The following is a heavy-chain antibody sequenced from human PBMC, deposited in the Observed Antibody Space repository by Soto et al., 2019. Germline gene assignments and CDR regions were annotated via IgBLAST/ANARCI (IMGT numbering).Heavy chain of an antibody. J-gene: IGHJ4*02. V-gene: IGHV1-69*02. D-gene: IGHD6-13*01. Sequence: QVQLGQSGAEVKKPGSSVKVSCKASGGTFSSYTISWVRQAPGQGLEWMGRIIPILGIANYAQKFQGRVTITADKSTSTAYMELSSLRSEDTAVYYCARGVYSSSWYKYYFDYWGQGTLVTVSS. CDR3: ARGVYSSSWYKYYFDY. CDR2: IIPILGIA. CDR1: GGTFSSYT.